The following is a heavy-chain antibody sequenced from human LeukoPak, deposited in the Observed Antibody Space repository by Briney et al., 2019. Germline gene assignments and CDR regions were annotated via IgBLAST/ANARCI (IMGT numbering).Heavy chain of an antibody. CDR1: GFNFDGNA. CDR2: ISWDSANI. V-gene: IGHV3-9*01. CDR3: ARAVRDYYDFWSGYYEDY. Sequence: PGGSLRLSCAASGFNFDGNAMHWVRQVPGKGLEWVSGISWDSANIGYADSVKGRFTISRDNTKDSLYLQMNSLRAEDTALYYCARAVRDYYDFWSGYYEDYWGQGTLVTVSS. J-gene: IGHJ4*02. D-gene: IGHD3-3*01.